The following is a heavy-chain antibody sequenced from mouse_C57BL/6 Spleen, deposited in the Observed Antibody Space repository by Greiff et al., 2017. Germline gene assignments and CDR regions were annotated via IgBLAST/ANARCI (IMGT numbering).Heavy chain of an antibody. CDR3: ARSIANWDWYFDV. D-gene: IGHD4-1*01. V-gene: IGHV1-80*01. J-gene: IGHJ1*03. Sequence: VKLQESGAELVKPGASVKISCKASGYAFSSYWMNWVKQRPGKGLEWIGQIYPGDGDTNYNGKFKGKATLTADKSSSTAYMQLSSLTSEDSAVYFCARSIANWDWYFDVWGTGTTVTVSS. CDR2: IYPGDGDT. CDR1: GYAFSSYW.